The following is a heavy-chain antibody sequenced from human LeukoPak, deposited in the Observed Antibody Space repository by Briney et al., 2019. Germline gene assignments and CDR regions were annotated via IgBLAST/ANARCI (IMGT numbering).Heavy chain of an antibody. J-gene: IGHJ2*01. CDR3: ARDYYNWGSHICYFDL. Sequence: GGSLRLSCAASGFTFSSSWMTWVRQAPGKGLEWVANIKQDGSEKYYVDSVKGRFTISRDNAKNSLYLQMNSLRAEDTAVYFCARDYYNWGSHICYFDLWGRGTLVTVSS. CDR1: GFTFSSSW. V-gene: IGHV3-7*04. CDR2: IKQDGSEK. D-gene: IGHD3-10*01.